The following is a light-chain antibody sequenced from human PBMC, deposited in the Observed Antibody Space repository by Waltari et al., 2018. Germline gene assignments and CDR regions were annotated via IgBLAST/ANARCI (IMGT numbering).Light chain of an antibody. J-gene: IGKJ1*01. CDR1: QSISNY. V-gene: IGKV1-39*01. CDR3: QQSYATVWT. CDR2: AAS. Sequence: DIQMTQSPSSLSASVGDRVSITCRTSQSISNYLNWYHQRPGEAPHLLIYAASSLQSGVSSRFSGSGSGTDFSLTISSLQPEDVGIYICQQSYATVWTFGLGTKVEIK.